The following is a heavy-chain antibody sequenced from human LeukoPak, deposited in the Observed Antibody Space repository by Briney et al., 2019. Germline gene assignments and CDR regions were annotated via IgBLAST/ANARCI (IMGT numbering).Heavy chain of an antibody. V-gene: IGHV3-23*01. D-gene: IGHD6-25*01. Sequence: GGSLRLSCAASGFTFSSYAMSWVRQAPEKGLEWVSAVSGSGGSTYYADSVKGRFTISRDNSKNTLYLQMNSLRAEDTAVYHCAKEIVAAGAFDIWGQGTMVTVSS. CDR3: AKEIVAAGAFDI. CDR1: GFTFSSYA. CDR2: VSGSGGST. J-gene: IGHJ3*02.